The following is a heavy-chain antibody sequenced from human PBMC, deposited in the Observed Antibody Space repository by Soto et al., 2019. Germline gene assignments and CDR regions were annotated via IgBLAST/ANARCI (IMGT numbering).Heavy chain of an antibody. CDR1: GVSMSSHD. J-gene: IGHJ4*02. V-gene: IGHV4-59*11. Sequence: ETLSLTSRVSGVSMSSHDWTWLRQPPGKGLEWIGYISYSGSTYYNPSLKSRVTISADTSRNQFSLKLSSVIAADTAVYFCARADPDASVGYWGQGTLVTVSS. CDR3: ARADPDASVGY. CDR2: ISYSGST. D-gene: IGHD3-16*01.